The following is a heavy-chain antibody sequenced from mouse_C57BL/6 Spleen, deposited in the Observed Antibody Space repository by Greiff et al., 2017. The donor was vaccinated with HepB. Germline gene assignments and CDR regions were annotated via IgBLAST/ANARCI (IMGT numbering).Heavy chain of an antibody. CDR3: GPYYYGSSYGFAY. J-gene: IGHJ3*01. V-gene: IGHV1-82*01. Sequence: QVQLKQSGPELVKPGASVKISCKASGYAFSSSWMNWVKQRPGKGLEWIGRIYPGDGDTNYNGKFKGKATLTADKSSSTAYMQLSSLTSEDSAVYFCGPYYYGSSYGFAYWGQGTLVTVSA. D-gene: IGHD1-1*01. CDR1: GYAFSSSW. CDR2: IYPGDGDT.